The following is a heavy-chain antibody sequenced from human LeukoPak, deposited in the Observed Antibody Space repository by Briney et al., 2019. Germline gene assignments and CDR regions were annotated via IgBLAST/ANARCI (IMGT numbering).Heavy chain of an antibody. D-gene: IGHD6-19*01. Sequence: SVKVSCKASGGTFSSYAISWVRQAPGQGLEWMGGIIPIFGTANYAQKFQGRVTITTDESTSTAYMELSSLRSEDTAVYYRARANSSGWYHDYWGQGTLVTVSS. CDR3: ARANSSGWYHDY. CDR1: GGTFSSYA. J-gene: IGHJ4*02. V-gene: IGHV1-69*05. CDR2: IIPIFGTA.